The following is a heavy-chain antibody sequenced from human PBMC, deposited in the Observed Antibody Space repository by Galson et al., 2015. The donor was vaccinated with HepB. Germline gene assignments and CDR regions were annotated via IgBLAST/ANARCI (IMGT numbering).Heavy chain of an antibody. CDR2: ISYDGGNK. J-gene: IGHJ4*02. CDR1: GFTFSSYG. CDR3: AKDITMIVVFNQALFDY. V-gene: IGHV3-30*18. Sequence: SLRLSCAASGFTFSSYGMHWVRQAPGKGLEWVAVISYDGGNKYYANSVKGRFTISRDNSKNTLYLQMNSLRAEDTAVYYCAKDITMIVVFNQALFDYWGQGTLVTVSS. D-gene: IGHD3-22*01.